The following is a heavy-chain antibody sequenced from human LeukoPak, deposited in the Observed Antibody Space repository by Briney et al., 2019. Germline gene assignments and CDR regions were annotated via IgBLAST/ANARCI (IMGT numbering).Heavy chain of an antibody. CDR1: GGTFSSYA. CDR2: IIPILGTA. Sequence: ASVKVSCKASGGTFSSYAISWVRQAPGQGLEWMGRIIPILGTANYAQKFQGRVTITTDESTSTAYMELSSLRSEDTAVYYCASRVCSSTSCYTSGLIYWGQGTLVTVSS. V-gene: IGHV1-69*11. D-gene: IGHD2-2*02. J-gene: IGHJ4*02. CDR3: ASRVCSSTSCYTSGLIY.